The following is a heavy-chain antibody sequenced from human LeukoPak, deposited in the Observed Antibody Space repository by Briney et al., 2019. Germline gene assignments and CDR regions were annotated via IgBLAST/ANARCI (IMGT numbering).Heavy chain of an antibody. J-gene: IGHJ4*02. CDR1: GFTFSSYS. CDR2: ISSSSSYI. D-gene: IGHD4-17*01. V-gene: IGHV3-21*01. Sequence: GGSLRLSCAASGFTFSSYSMNWVRQAPGKGLEWVSSISSSSSYIYYADSVKGRFAISRDNAKNSLYLQMYSLRAEDTAVYYYARGSFTLRDGDYETGDYWGQGTLVTVSS. CDR3: ARGSFTLRDGDYETGDY.